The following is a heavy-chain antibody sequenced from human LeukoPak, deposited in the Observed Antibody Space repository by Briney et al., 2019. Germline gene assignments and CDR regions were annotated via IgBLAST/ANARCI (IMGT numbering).Heavy chain of an antibody. D-gene: IGHD2-15*01. CDR3: ARGHPDYCSGGSCYGGEELFDY. Sequence: PSETLSLTCTVSGGSISSSSYYWGWIRQPPGKGLEWIGSIYYSGSTYYNPSLKSRVTISVDTSKNQFSLKLSSVTAADTAVYYCARGHPDYCSGGSCYGGEELFDYWGQGTLVTVSS. CDR1: GGSISSSSYY. J-gene: IGHJ4*02. V-gene: IGHV4-39*07. CDR2: IYYSGST.